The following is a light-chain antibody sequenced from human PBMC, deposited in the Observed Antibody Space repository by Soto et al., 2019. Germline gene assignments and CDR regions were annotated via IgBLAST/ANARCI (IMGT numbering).Light chain of an antibody. CDR2: KAS. V-gene: IGKV1-5*03. J-gene: IGKJ1*01. Sequence: DIQMTQSPSTLSAAVGDRVTITCLASQSISSWLAWYQQRPGKAPKLLIYKASSLESGVPSRFSGSGSGTEFTLTIRSLQPDDVATYYYQQYSGYSRAFGQGTKVEIK. CDR3: QQYSGYSRA. CDR1: QSISSW.